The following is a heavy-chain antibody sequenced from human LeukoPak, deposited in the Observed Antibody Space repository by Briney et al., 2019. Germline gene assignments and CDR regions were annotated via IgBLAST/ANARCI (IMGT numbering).Heavy chain of an antibody. CDR1: GSAFISYW. CDR3: ARDWELIY. Sequence: GGSLRLSCAASGSAFISYWMTWVRQAPGKGLEWVANIKQDGSEKYYVDSVKGRFTISRDNTKNSLYLQMNSLRVEDTAVYYCARDWELIYWGQGTLVTVSS. CDR2: IKQDGSEK. J-gene: IGHJ4*02. V-gene: IGHV3-7*03. D-gene: IGHD1-26*01.